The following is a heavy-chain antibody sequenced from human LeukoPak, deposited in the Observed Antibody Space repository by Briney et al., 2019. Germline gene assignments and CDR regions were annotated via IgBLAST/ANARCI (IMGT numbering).Heavy chain of an antibody. D-gene: IGHD3-10*01. CDR2: INKDGSKK. V-gene: IGHV3-7*01. Sequence: GSLRLSCAASDLTFSDHLMTWVRQAPGKGLEGVADINKDGSKKNEGDSVKGRFTISRGNAKNSLYLQLNSLRAEDTAVYYCARGPAYGTRSDYLDYWGQGTLVTVSS. CDR3: ARGPAYGTRSDYLDY. CDR1: DLTFSDHL. J-gene: IGHJ4*02.